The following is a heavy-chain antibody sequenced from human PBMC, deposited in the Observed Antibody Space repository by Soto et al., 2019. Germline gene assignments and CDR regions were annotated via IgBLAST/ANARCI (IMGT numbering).Heavy chain of an antibody. CDR2: ITTTLTT. V-gene: IGHV3-23*01. CDR3: AKGYTSRWSEGYFDY. CDR1: GFTLSNYA. Sequence: PGGSLRLSCAASGFTLSNYAMVWVRQALGKGLEWVSSITTTLTTHYADSVKGRFTISRDNSKNTVYLQLNSLRAEDTALYYCAKGYTSRWSEGYFDYWXRGSLVTVSS. D-gene: IGHD6-19*01. J-gene: IGHJ4*02.